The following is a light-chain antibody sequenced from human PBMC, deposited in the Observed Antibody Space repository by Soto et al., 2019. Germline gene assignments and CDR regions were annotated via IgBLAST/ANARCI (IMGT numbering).Light chain of an antibody. CDR1: SSNIGSNT. Sequence: QSVLTQPPSASGTPGQRVTISCSGSSSNIGSNTVNWYQQLPGTAPKLLIYSNNQRPSGVPDRFSGSKSGTSASLAISGLQSEAEADYYCAAWDDSLEVVFGGGTKLTVL. V-gene: IGLV1-44*01. J-gene: IGLJ2*01. CDR3: AAWDDSLEVV. CDR2: SNN.